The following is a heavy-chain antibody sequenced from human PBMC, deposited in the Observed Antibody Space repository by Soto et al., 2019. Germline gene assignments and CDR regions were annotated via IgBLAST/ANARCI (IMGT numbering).Heavy chain of an antibody. J-gene: IGHJ4*02. CDR3: ATYSYVTGGLDRPFDY. V-gene: IGHV3-23*01. CDR1: GFTFSNYA. CDR2: MSGSGGST. Sequence: EVQLLESGGGLVQPGGSLRLSCAASGFTFSNYAMSWVRQAPGKGLEWVSGMSGSGGSTYYADSVKGRFTISRDNSKNTLYLQMNSLRAEDTAVYYCATYSYVTGGLDRPFDYWGQGTPVTVSS. D-gene: IGHD3-16*01.